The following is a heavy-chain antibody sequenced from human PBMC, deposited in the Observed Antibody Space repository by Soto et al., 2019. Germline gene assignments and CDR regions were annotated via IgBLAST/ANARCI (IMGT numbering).Heavy chain of an antibody. J-gene: IGHJ4*02. Sequence: PSETLSLTCTVSGVSITDYYWSWIRQAPGKGLESMDYIYYSGVPFYNPSLKSRVSISVNTSKKEFSLKLSSVNAADTAVYYCARVIHYYDTSGSYAWYFDYWGQGSLVTVSS. CDR1: GVSITDYY. CDR2: IYYSGVP. V-gene: IGHV4-59*01. CDR3: ARVIHYYDTSGSYAWYFDY. D-gene: IGHD3-22*01.